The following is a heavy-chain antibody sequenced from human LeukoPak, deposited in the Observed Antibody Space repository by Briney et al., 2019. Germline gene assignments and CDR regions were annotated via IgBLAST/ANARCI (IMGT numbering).Heavy chain of an antibody. CDR3: ARAYLGIYYDSSGYYYYFDY. V-gene: IGHV4-59*01. D-gene: IGHD3-22*01. CDR2: IYYSGST. J-gene: IGHJ4*02. Sequence: SETLSLTCTVSGGSISSYYWSWIRQPPGKRREWIGYIYYSGSTNYNPSLKSRVTISVDTSKNQFSLKLSSVTAADTAVYYCARAYLGIYYDSSGYYYYFDYWGQGTLVTVSS. CDR1: GGSISSYY.